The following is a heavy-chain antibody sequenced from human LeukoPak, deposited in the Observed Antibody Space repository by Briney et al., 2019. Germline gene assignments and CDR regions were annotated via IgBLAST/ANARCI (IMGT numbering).Heavy chain of an antibody. CDR1: GYTFTSYG. Sequence: GASVKVSCKASGYTFTSYGISWVRQAPGQGLEWMGWVSAYNGNTNYAQKLQGRVTMTTDTSTSTAYMELRSLRSDDTAVYYCARDGPSNWNYYYYGMDVWGQGTTVTVSS. CDR3: ARDGPSNWNYYYYGMDV. J-gene: IGHJ6*02. D-gene: IGHD1-1*01. CDR2: VSAYNGNT. V-gene: IGHV1-18*01.